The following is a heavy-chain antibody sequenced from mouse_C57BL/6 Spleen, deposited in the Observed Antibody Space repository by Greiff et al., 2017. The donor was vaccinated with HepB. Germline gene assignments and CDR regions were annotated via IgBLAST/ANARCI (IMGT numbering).Heavy chain of an antibody. Sequence: EVKLVESGPGLVKPSQSLSLTCSVTGYSITSGYYWNWIRQFPGNKLEWMGYISYDGSNNYNPSLKNRISITRDTSKNQFFLKLNSVTTEDTATYYCARVYDYAGYWGQGTTLTVSS. D-gene: IGHD2-4*01. CDR1: GYSITSGYY. CDR2: ISYDGSN. V-gene: IGHV3-6*01. J-gene: IGHJ2*01. CDR3: ARVYDYAGY.